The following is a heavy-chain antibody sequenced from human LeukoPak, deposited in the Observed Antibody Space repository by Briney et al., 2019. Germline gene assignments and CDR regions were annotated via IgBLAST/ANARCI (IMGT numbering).Heavy chain of an antibody. V-gene: IGHV3-30*18. CDR2: ISYDGSNK. CDR1: GFTFSSYG. J-gene: IGHJ4*02. Sequence: GGSLRLSCAASGFTFSSYGMHWVRQAPGKGLEWVAVISYDGSNKYYADSVKGRFTISRDNSKNTLYLQMNSLRAEDTAVYYCTKGNEYNSGWIQYWGQGTLVTVSS. D-gene: IGHD6-19*01. CDR3: TKGNEYNSGWIQY.